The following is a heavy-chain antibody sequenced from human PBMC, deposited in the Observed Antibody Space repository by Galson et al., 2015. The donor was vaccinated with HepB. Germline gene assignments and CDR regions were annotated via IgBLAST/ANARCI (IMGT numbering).Heavy chain of an antibody. Sequence: SLRLSCAASGFTFSSYAMSWVRQAPGKGLEWVSSIWGSGGTTYYADSVKGRFTISRDNSKNTLFLQMNSLRAEDTAVYYCAKDHRASNDYGGDIDYWGQGTLVTVSS. CDR3: AKDHRASNDYGGDIDY. J-gene: IGHJ4*02. CDR2: IWGSGGTT. V-gene: IGHV3-23*01. D-gene: IGHD4-23*01. CDR1: GFTFSSYA.